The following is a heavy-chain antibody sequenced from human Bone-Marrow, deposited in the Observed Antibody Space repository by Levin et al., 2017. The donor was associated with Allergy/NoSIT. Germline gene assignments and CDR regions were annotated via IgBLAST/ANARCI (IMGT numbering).Heavy chain of an antibody. CDR2: ISSSSSYI. J-gene: IGHJ4*02. CDR1: GFTFSSYS. V-gene: IGHV3-21*01. CDR3: ARDWEEEYCSSTSCYHHDY. D-gene: IGHD2-2*01. Sequence: LSLTCAASGFTFSSYSMNWVRQAPGKGLEWVSSISSSSSYIYYADSVKGRFTISRDNAKNSLYLQMNSLRAEDTAVYYCARDWEEEYCSSTSCYHHDYWGQGTLVTVSS.